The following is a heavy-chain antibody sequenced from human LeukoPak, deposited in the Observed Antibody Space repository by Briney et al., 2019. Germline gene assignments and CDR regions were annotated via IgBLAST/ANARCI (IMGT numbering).Heavy chain of an antibody. Sequence: SQTLSLTCAISGDSVSINGVAWNWIRQSPSRGLEWLGRTYCRPNCYPDYALSMKSRITIISDTSNNQFYLHLNSVTPEDTAVYYCARGQNSAFDSWGQGTLVTVSS. CDR2: TYCRPNCYP. D-gene: IGHD1-26*01. V-gene: IGHV6-1*01. CDR1: GDSVSINGVA. J-gene: IGHJ4*02. CDR3: ARGQNSAFDS.